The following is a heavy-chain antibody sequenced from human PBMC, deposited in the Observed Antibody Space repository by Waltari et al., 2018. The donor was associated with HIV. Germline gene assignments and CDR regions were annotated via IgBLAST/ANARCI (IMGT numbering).Heavy chain of an antibody. CDR3: ATGQQVWETWSQLDY. J-gene: IGHJ4*02. CDR1: GFTFGTYG. V-gene: IGHV3-30*03. CDR2: ISFDGSNQ. Sequence: QVQLVESGGGVVQPGRSLRLSCAASGFTFGTYGMHWVRQAPGKGLEWVAVISFDGSNQYYADSVRGRFTISRDNSKKKVFLQMNSLRLDDSALYYCATGQQVWETWSQLDYWGQGTLVIVSS. D-gene: IGHD1-1*01.